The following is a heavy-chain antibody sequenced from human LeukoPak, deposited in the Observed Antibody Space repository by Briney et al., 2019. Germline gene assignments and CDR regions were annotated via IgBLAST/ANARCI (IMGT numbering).Heavy chain of an antibody. V-gene: IGHV1-2*02. Sequence: ASVKVSCKASGYTFTGYYMHWVRQAPGQGLEWMGWINPNSGGTNYAQKFQGRVTMTRDTSISTAYMELSRLRSDGTAVYYCARGSHIVVVTGAFDIWGQGTMVTVSS. D-gene: IGHD2-21*02. CDR2: INPNSGGT. J-gene: IGHJ3*02. CDR1: GYTFTGYY. CDR3: ARGSHIVVVTGAFDI.